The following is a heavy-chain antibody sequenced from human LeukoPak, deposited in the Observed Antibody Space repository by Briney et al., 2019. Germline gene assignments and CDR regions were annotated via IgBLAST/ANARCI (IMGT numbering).Heavy chain of an antibody. V-gene: IGHV1-69*13. CDR1: GGTFSSYA. CDR3: ARGSVVVPAARGGYYYYYVDV. Sequence: GASVKVSCKASGGTFSSYAISWVRQAPGQGLEWMGGIIPIFGTANYAQKFQGRVTITADESTSTAYMELSSLRSEDTAVYYCARGSVVVPAARGGYYYYYVDVWGKGTTVTVSS. D-gene: IGHD2-2*01. CDR2: IIPIFGTA. J-gene: IGHJ6*03.